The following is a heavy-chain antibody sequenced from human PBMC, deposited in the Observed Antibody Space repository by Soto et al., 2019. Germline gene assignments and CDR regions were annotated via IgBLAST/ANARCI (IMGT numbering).Heavy chain of an antibody. Sequence: EVQLVESGGGLVQPGWSLRLSCAASGFTFSNYWMYWVRQAPGKGLVWVSRVNNDGTDTTHADSVKGRFTISRDNAENTLYLQMNSLRVEDTAVYYCARGGLQHALDVWGQGSTVTVSS. CDR3: ARGGLQHALDV. D-gene: IGHD6-13*01. V-gene: IGHV3-74*03. J-gene: IGHJ6*02. CDR1: GFTFSNYW. CDR2: VNNDGTDT.